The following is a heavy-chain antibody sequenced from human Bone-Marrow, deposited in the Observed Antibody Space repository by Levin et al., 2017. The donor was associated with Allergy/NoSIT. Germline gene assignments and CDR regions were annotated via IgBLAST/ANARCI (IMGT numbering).Heavy chain of an antibody. CDR3: ARQGTAYYYGSGTLYY. CDR1: GDSIISEDYY. V-gene: IGHV4-30-4*01. Sequence: PSETLSLTCSVSGDSIISEDYYWSWIRQTPGNGLEWIGYTYYSGVPYYNPSLKSRATISVDTSTNHFSLTLSSVTAADTAVYFCARQGTAYYYGSGTLYYWGQGARVTVSS. CDR2: TYYSGVP. D-gene: IGHD3-10*01. J-gene: IGHJ4*02.